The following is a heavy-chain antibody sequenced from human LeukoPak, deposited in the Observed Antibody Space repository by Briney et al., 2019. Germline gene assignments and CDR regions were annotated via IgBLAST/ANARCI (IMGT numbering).Heavy chain of an antibody. V-gene: IGHV3-30*02. D-gene: IGHD4-17*01. J-gene: IGHJ3*02. CDR1: GFSFDDYG. Sequence: GGSLRLSCAASGFSFDDYGMHWVRQAPGKGLEWVAFIRYDGSNKYYADSVKGRFTISRDNSKNTLYLQMNSLRAEDTAVYYCAKDKSMTTVTTDAFDIWGQGTMVTVSS. CDR3: AKDKSMTTVTTDAFDI. CDR2: IRYDGSNK.